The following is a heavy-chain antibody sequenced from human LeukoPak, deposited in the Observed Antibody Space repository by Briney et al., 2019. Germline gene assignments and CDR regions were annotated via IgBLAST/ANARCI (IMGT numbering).Heavy chain of an antibody. CDR1: GGSISSNY. J-gene: IGHJ4*02. CDR2: IHYSGTT. CDR3: ARGSPRPDY. Sequence: SETLSLTCTVSGGSISSNYWSWIRQPPGRGLEWIGYIHYSGTTHYNPSLESRVTISVDPSNNQFSLRLTSVTAADTAMYYCARGSPRPDYWGQGTLVTVSS. V-gene: IGHV4-59*01.